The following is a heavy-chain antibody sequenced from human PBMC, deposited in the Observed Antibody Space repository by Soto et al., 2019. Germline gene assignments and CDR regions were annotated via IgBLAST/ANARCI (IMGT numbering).Heavy chain of an antibody. CDR2: INPSGGST. D-gene: IGHD3-10*01. CDR3: ATRGSKTMVRGVTEFYYYYGMDV. Sequence: ASVKVSCKASGYTFTSYYMHWVRQAPGQGLEWMGIINPSGGSTSYAQKFQGRVTMTRDTSTSTVYMELSSLRSEDTAVYYCATRGSKTMVRGVTEFYYYYGMDVWGQGTTVTVSS. V-gene: IGHV1-46*01. CDR1: GYTFTSYY. J-gene: IGHJ6*02.